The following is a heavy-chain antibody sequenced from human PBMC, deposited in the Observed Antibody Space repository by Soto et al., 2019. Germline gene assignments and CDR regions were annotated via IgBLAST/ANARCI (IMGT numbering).Heavy chain of an antibody. CDR2: IIPIFGTA. Sequence: ASVKVSCKASGGTFSSYAISWVRQAPGQGLEWMGGIIPIFGTANYAQKFRGRVTITADKSTSTAYMELSSLRSEDTAVYYCASSSSSSSYYYYYGMDVWGQGTTVTVSS. CDR1: GGTFSSYA. CDR3: ASSSSSSSYYYYYGMDV. D-gene: IGHD6-6*01. V-gene: IGHV1-69*06. J-gene: IGHJ6*02.